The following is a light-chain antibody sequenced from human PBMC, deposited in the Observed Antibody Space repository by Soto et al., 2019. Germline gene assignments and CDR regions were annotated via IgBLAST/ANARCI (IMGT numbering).Light chain of an antibody. CDR2: EVS. Sequence: QSVLTQPASVSGSLGQSITISCTGTSSDVGGYNLVSWYQQHPGKAPKLMIYEVSYRPSGVSNRFSGSKSGNTASLTISGLQAEDEADYYCSSYTSSSTLVVFGGGTKLTVL. CDR1: SSDVGGYNL. V-gene: IGLV2-14*01. CDR3: SSYTSSSTLVV. J-gene: IGLJ2*01.